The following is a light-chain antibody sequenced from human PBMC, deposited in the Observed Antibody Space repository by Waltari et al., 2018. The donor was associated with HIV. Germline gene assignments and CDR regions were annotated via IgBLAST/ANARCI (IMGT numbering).Light chain of an antibody. CDR1: SNDIGSYDY. J-gene: IGLJ2*01. CDR3: SSYAGRNNFI. CDR2: EVS. V-gene: IGLV2-8*01. Sequence: QSALTQPPSASGSLGQSVTISCPGTSNDIGSYDYVSWYLQYPGKAPKVIMSEVSKRPSGVPDRFSGSKSDNTASLTVSGLQAEDEADYFCSSYAGRNNFIFGGGTKLTVL.